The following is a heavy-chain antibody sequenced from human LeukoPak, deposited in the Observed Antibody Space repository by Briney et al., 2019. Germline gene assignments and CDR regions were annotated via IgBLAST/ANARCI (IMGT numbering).Heavy chain of an antibody. D-gene: IGHD2-21*02. CDR1: GFTFSSYW. V-gene: IGHV3-7*03. Sequence: GGSLRLSCAASGFTFSSYWMSWVRQAPGKGLEWVANIKEDGSEKYYVDSVKGRFTISRDNAKNSLYLQMNSLRAEDTAVYYCAKETTPYGGYDCGGDCYAFDYWGQGTLVTVSS. J-gene: IGHJ4*02. CDR3: AKETTPYGGYDCGGDCYAFDY. CDR2: IKEDGSEK.